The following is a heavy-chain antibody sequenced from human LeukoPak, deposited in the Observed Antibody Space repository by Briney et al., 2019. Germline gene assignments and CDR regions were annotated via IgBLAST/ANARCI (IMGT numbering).Heavy chain of an antibody. Sequence: PSETLSLTCAVYGGSFSGYYWSWIRQPPGKGLEWIGEINHSGSTNYNPSLKSRVTISVDTSKNQFSLKLSPVTAADTAVYYCARGPGGYSSSWYPTSRYYFDYWGQGTLVTVSS. D-gene: IGHD6-13*01. CDR3: ARGPGGYSSSWYPTSRYYFDY. V-gene: IGHV4-34*01. CDR1: GGSFSGYY. J-gene: IGHJ4*02. CDR2: INHSGST.